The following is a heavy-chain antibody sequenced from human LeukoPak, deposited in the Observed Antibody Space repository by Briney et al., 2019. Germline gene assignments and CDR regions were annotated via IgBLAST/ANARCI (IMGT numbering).Heavy chain of an antibody. Sequence: GASVKVSCKASGYTFTSYAMHWVRQAPGQRLEWMGRINAGNGNTKYSQKFQGRVTITRDTSASTAYMELSSLRSEDTAVYYCARDQSPRYGVHAHDAFDIWGQGTMVTVSS. CDR3: ARDQSPRYGVHAHDAFDI. CDR1: GYTFTSYA. V-gene: IGHV1-3*01. J-gene: IGHJ3*02. CDR2: INAGNGNT. D-gene: IGHD4-17*01.